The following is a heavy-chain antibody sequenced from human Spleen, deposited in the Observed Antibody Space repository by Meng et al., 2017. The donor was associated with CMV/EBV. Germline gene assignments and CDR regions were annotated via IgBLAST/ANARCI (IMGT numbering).Heavy chain of an antibody. V-gene: IGHV3-33*01. CDR1: GFTFSSYG. Sequence: GESLKISCAASGFTFSSYGMHWVRQAPGKGLEWVAVIWYDGSNKYYADSVKGRFTISRDNAKNSLYLQMNSLRAEDTAVYYCARDRGYCSSTSCYNVGWGQGTLVTVSS. CDR3: ARDRGYCSSTSCYNVG. J-gene: IGHJ4*02. D-gene: IGHD2-2*02. CDR2: IWYDGSNK.